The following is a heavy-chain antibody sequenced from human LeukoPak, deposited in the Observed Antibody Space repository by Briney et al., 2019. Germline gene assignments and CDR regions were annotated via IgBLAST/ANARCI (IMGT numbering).Heavy chain of an antibody. J-gene: IGHJ4*02. Sequence: QASETLSLTCIVSGGSISSSSYYWGWIRQPPGKGLEWIGSIFYSGNTYYNASLKSRVTISVDTSKNHFSLKLSSVTSADTAVYYCARRSSGGGLFDYWGQGTLVTVSS. CDR2: IFYSGNT. V-gene: IGHV4-39*02. CDR3: ARRSSGGGLFDY. CDR1: GGSISSSSYY. D-gene: IGHD3-22*01.